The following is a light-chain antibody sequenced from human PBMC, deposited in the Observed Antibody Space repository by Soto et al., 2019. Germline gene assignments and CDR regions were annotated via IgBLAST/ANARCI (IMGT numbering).Light chain of an antibody. CDR1: SSDVGSYNL. V-gene: IGLV2-23*02. Sequence: QSVLTQPASVSGSPGQSITISCTGTSSDVGSYNLVTWYQQHPGKAPKLMIHEVTKRPSGVSNRFSASKSGSTASLTISGLQVEDGADYYCCSYAGGGTWVFGGGTKLTVL. CDR3: CSYAGGGTWV. J-gene: IGLJ3*02. CDR2: EVT.